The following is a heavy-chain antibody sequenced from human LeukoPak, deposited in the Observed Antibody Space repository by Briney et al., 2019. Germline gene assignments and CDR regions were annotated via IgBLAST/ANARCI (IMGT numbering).Heavy chain of an antibody. D-gene: IGHD2-21*02. CDR1: GYTFTGSY. CDR2: INPNSGGT. J-gene: IGHJ5*02. V-gene: IGHV1-2*02. CDR3: ALVTAGNWWFDP. Sequence: ASVKVSCKASGYTFTGSYIHWVRQAPGQGLEWMGWINPNSGGTNYAQKLQGRVTLTRDTSISTGYMELSSLRSDDTAVYYCALVTAGNWWFDPWGQGTLVTVSS.